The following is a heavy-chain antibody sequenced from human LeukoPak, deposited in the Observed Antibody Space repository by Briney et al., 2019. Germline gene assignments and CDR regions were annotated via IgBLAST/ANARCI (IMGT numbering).Heavy chain of an antibody. J-gene: IGHJ6*02. CDR1: GYTFTNYG. V-gene: IGHV1-18*01. D-gene: IGHD6-19*01. CDR3: ARGRKQWLVIQSVQYYYYYGMDV. Sequence: ASVKVSCKASGYTFTNYGINWVRQAPGQGLEWMGWISAYNGNTNYAQKLQGRVTMTTETSASTAYMELRSLRSDDTAVYYCARGRKQWLVIQSVQYYYYYGMDVWGQGTTVTVSS. CDR2: ISAYNGNT.